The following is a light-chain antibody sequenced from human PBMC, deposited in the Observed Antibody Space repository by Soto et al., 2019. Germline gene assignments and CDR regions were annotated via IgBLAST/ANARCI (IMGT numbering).Light chain of an antibody. CDR2: DAS. Sequence: DFQMTQSPSTLSASVRDRVTITCRASQNIRSRLAWFQQKPGKAPKLLIYDASSLESGVPQGFSGSGSGTEYTLTISSLQTDDFSTYYCQQYQSYWTFGQGTKVE. CDR3: QQYQSYWT. CDR1: QNIRSR. J-gene: IGKJ1*01. V-gene: IGKV1-5*01.